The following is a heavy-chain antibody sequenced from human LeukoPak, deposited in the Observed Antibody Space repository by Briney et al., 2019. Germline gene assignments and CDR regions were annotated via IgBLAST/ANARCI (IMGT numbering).Heavy chain of an antibody. CDR2: INHSGST. D-gene: IGHD3-3*01. Sequence: PSETLSLTCAVYGGSFSGYYWSWIRQPPGKGLEWIGEINHSGSTNYNPSLKSRVTISVDTSKNRFSLKLSSVTAADTAVYYCARGRPLVVIIPLYWYFDLWGRGTLVTVSS. J-gene: IGHJ2*01. CDR3: ARGRPLVVIIPLYWYFDL. CDR1: GGSFSGYY. V-gene: IGHV4-34*01.